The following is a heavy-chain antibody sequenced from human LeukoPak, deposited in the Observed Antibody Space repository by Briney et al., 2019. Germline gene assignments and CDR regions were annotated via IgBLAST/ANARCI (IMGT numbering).Heavy chain of an antibody. CDR2: IHPSDSDT. CDR3: ARQGGEADKALSGINYNYGLDV. J-gene: IGHJ6*02. CDR1: GYTFINYW. Sequence: GESLKISCKGSGYTFINYWIAWVRQMPGKGLEWMGIIHPSDSDTRNSPSFRGQVTISVDKSINTAYLQWSGLKASDTAMYYCARQGGEADKALSGINYNYGLDVWGQGTTVTVSS. V-gene: IGHV5-51*01. D-gene: IGHD5-18*01.